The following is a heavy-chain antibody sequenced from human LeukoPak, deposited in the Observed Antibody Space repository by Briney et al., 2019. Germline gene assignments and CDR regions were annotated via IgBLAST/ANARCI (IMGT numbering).Heavy chain of an antibody. CDR3: ASTYPHYGYCSGGSCYGTFDY. D-gene: IGHD2-15*01. Sequence: SETLSLTCTVSGGSISSGGYYWSWIRQHPGKGLEWIVYIYYSGSTYYNPSLKSRVTISVDTSKNQFSLKLSSVTAADTAVYYCASTYPHYGYCSGGSCYGTFDYWGQGTLVTVSS. CDR1: GGSISSGGYY. J-gene: IGHJ4*02. CDR2: IYYSGST. V-gene: IGHV4-31*03.